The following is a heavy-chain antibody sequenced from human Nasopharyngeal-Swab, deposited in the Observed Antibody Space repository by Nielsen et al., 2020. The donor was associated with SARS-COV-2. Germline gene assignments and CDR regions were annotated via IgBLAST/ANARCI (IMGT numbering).Heavy chain of an antibody. CDR1: GFTFSSFG. CDR2: IAHDASNE. Sequence: GESLEISWAASGFTFSSFGMHWVRQAPGKGLEWVAFIAHDASNEYYGDSVKGRFSISRDSSKNTLYLQMDSLRGEDTAVYYCARDAPAHYGAFYWGRGTLVTVSS. CDR3: ARDAPAHYGAFY. V-gene: IGHV3-30*03. D-gene: IGHD4-17*01. J-gene: IGHJ4*02.